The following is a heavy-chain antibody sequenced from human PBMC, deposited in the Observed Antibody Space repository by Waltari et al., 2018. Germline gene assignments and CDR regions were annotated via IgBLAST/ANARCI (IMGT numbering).Heavy chain of an antibody. CDR3: AAVAGSRTRSYFDY. J-gene: IGHJ4*02. CDR1: AFTFSSYG. V-gene: IGHV3-30*02. D-gene: IGHD6-19*01. CDR2: ILYDGSNK. Sequence: QVQLVESGGGVVQPGGSLRLSCAASAFTFSSYGMHWVRLAPGKGVGWVAFILYDGSNKNYADSVKGRFTMSRDNSKNTLYLQMNSLRAEDTAVYYCAAVAGSRTRSYFDYWGQGTLFTVSS.